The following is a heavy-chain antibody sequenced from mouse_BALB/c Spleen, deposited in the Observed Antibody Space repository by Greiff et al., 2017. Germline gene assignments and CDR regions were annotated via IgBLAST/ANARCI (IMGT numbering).Heavy chain of an antibody. D-gene: IGHD1-2*01. CDR2: ISSGGSYT. V-gene: IGHV5-9-4*01. Sequence: EVQRVESGGGLVKPGGSLKLSCAASGFTFSSYAMSWVRQSPEKRLEWVAEISSGGSYTYYPDTVTGRFTISRDNAKNTLYLEMSSLRSEDTAMYYCARGITTAQFAYWGQGTLVTVSA. J-gene: IGHJ3*01. CDR1: GFTFSSYA. CDR3: ARGITTAQFAY.